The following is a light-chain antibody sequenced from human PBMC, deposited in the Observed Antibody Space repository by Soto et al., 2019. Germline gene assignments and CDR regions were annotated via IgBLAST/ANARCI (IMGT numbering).Light chain of an antibody. J-gene: IGKJ1*01. CDR1: QSVSGN. CDR3: QQYNNRPRT. V-gene: IGKV3-15*01. Sequence: EIVMTQSPATLSVSPGERATLSCRASQSVSGNLAWYQQKPGQAPRLHIYGASTRATGIPARFSGSGSGTEFTLPISSLQSEDFAVYYCQQYNNRPRTFGQGTKVEIK. CDR2: GAS.